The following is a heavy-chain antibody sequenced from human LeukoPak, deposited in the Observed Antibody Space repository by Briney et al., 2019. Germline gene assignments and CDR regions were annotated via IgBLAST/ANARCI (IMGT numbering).Heavy chain of an antibody. D-gene: IGHD6-6*01. V-gene: IGHV1-18*01. J-gene: IGHJ4*02. Sequence: ASVKVSCKASGYTFTSYGISWVRQAPGQGLEWMGWISAYNGNTNYAQKLQGRVTMTTDTSTSTAYIELRSLRSDDTAVYYCARSAKYSSSAGDFDYWGQGTLVTVSS. CDR1: GYTFTSYG. CDR2: ISAYNGNT. CDR3: ARSAKYSSSAGDFDY.